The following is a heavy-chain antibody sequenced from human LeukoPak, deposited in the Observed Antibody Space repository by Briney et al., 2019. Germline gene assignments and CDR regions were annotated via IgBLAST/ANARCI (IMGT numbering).Heavy chain of an antibody. CDR2: IYHSGRT. J-gene: IGHJ4*02. CDR1: GGSISNYY. Sequence: PSETLSLTCTVSGGSISNYYWTWIRQPPGKGLECIGYIYHSGRTNYNGAVESRATISGDTSQNQFSLKMHSVTAADTAVYYCARAVTHELHDFWSGYYDSWGQGTLVTVSS. V-gene: IGHV4-59*01. CDR3: ARAVTHELHDFWSGYYDS. D-gene: IGHD3-3*01.